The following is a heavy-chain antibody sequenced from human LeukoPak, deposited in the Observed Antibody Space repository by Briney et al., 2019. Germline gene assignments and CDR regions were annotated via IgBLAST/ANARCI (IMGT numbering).Heavy chain of an antibody. D-gene: IGHD3-10*01. V-gene: IGHV4-59*01. J-gene: IGHJ6*03. CDR2: IYYSGST. CDR1: GSSISSYY. CDR3: ARVPWSSGQPPYYYYYMDV. Sequence: SETLSLTCTVSGSSISSYYWSWIRQPPGKGLEWIGYIYYSGSTNYNPSLKSRVTISVDTSKNQFSLKLSSVTAADTAVYYCARVPWSSGQPPYYYYYMDVWGKGTTVTISS.